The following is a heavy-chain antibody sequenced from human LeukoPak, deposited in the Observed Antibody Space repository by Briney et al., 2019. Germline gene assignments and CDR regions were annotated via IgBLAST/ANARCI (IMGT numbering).Heavy chain of an antibody. D-gene: IGHD3-22*01. CDR3: ARYDSSGYSTDY. J-gene: IGHJ4*02. Sequence: GRSLRLSCAASGFAFNNYAMPWVRQAPGKGLEWVSSISASGGFTKYADSVNGRFTISRDNAKNSLYLHMNSLRAEDTAVYYCARYDSSGYSTDYWGQGTLVTVSS. V-gene: IGHV3-21*01. CDR2: ISASGGFT. CDR1: GFAFNNYA.